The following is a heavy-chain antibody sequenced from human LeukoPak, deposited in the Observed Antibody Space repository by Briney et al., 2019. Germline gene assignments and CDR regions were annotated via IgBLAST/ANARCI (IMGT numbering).Heavy chain of an antibody. D-gene: IGHD6-19*01. CDR2: INAGSGNT. J-gene: IGHJ4*02. V-gene: IGHV1-3*01. CDR3: AREGSGWYDY. CDR1: GYTFTSYA. Sequence: ASVKVSCKASGYTFTSYAMHWVRQAPGQRLEWLGWINAGSGNTKYSQKFQGRVTITRDTSASTAYMELSSLRSEDTAVYYCAREGSGWYDYWGQGTLVTVSS.